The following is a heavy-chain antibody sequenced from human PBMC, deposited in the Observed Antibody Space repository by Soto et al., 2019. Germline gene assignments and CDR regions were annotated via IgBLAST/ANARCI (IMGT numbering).Heavy chain of an antibody. CDR1: GYTLNTYC. J-gene: IGHJ3*02. CDR3: GRGGATDAFDI. CDR2: ISPYNGNT. Sequence: ASVKVSCKASGYTLNTYCITWVRQAPGQGLEWVGWISPYNGNTNHAQKFQGRVTVTTDTSTTTAYMELSRLRCDDTAVYYCGRGGATDAFDIWGQGTMVTVSS. V-gene: IGHV1-18*01.